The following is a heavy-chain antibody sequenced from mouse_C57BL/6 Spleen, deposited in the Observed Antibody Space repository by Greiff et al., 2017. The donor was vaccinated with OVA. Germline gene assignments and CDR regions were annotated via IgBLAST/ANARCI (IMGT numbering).Heavy chain of an antibody. CDR3: ARGAGTKDY. J-gene: IGHJ2*01. CDR1: GYSITSGYY. CDR2: ISYDGSN. V-gene: IGHV3-6*01. Sequence: EVKLQESGPGLVKPSQSLSLTCSVTGYSITSGYYWNWIRQFPGNKLEWMGNISYDGSNNYNPSLKNRISITRDTSKNQFFLKLNSVTTEDTATYYCARGAGTKDYWGQGTTLTVSS. D-gene: IGHD4-1*01.